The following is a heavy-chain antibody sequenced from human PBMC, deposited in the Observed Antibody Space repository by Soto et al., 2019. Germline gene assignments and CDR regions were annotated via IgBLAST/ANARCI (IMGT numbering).Heavy chain of an antibody. CDR3: ARGIAAAGSSDWFDP. J-gene: IGHJ5*02. Sequence: ASVKLSCKASGYTVTSYGMSWVRQAPRQGLEWIGWISAYNGNTNYAQKLQGRVTMTTDTSTSTAYMELRSLRSDDTAVYYCARGIAAAGSSDWFDPWGQGTLVTVSS. D-gene: IGHD6-13*01. V-gene: IGHV1-18*01. CDR1: GYTVTSYG. CDR2: ISAYNGNT.